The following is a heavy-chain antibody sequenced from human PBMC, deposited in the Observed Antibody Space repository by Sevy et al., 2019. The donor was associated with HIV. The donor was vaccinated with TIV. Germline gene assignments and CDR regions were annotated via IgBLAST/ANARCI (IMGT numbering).Heavy chain of an antibody. Sequence: GGSLRLSCAGSGFSITSYWMHWVRRAPGKGLVWVSPTNEDGSVTNHADSVRGRFTISRDNAKNTLYLQMNSLRVEDTAVYYCVKDFGGPTDYWGQGTLVTVSS. CDR1: GFSITSYW. CDR3: VKDFGGPTDY. D-gene: IGHD3-16*01. J-gene: IGHJ4*02. V-gene: IGHV3-74*01. CDR2: TNEDGSVT.